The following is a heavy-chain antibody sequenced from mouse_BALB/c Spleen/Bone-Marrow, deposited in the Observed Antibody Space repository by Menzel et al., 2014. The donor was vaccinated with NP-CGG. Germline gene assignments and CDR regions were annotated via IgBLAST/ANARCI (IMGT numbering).Heavy chain of an antibody. V-gene: IGHV10-1*02. CDR1: GFTFNTYA. CDR3: VRLEAY. CDR2: IRGKSNNYAT. Sequence: EVKVVDSGGGLVQPKGSLKLSCAASGFTFNTYAMNWVRQAPGKGLEWVARIRGKSNNYATYYADSVKDRFTISRDDSQSMLYLQMNNLKTEDTAMCYCVRLEAYWGQGTLDTVSA. J-gene: IGHJ3*01.